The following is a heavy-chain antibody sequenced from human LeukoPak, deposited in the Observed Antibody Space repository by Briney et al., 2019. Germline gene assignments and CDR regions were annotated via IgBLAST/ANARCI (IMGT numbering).Heavy chain of an antibody. D-gene: IGHD3-10*01. J-gene: IGHJ4*02. CDR1: GFTFSRYW. Sequence: GGSLRLSCAASGFTFSRYWMHWVRQAPGKGLVWVSRINSDGSSTSYADSVKGRFTISRDNAKNTLYLQMNSLRAEDTAVYYCARDQRTPPVLYDYWGQGTLVTVSS. CDR2: INSDGSST. V-gene: IGHV3-74*01. CDR3: ARDQRTPPVLYDY.